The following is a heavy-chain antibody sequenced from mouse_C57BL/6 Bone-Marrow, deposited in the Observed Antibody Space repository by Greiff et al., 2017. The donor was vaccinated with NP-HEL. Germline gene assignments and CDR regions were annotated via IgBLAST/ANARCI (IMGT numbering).Heavy chain of an antibody. CDR1: GYTFTSYW. Sequence: QVQLQQPGAELVKPGASVKLSCKASGYTFTSYWMHWVKQRPGQGLEWIGMIHPNSGSTNYNEKFKSKATLTVDKSSSTAYMQLSSLTSEDSAVYYCARPPFYYQRYFDVWGTGTTVTVSS. CDR3: ARPPFYYQRYFDV. D-gene: IGHD1-1*01. V-gene: IGHV1-64*01. CDR2: IHPNSGST. J-gene: IGHJ1*03.